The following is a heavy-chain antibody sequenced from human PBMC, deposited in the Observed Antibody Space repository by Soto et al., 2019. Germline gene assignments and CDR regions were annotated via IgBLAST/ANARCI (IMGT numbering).Heavy chain of an antibody. CDR3: ARQCWSGWLDYYYHMDV. CDR1: GGSFSGYY. V-gene: IGHV4-34*01. D-gene: IGHD6-19*01. J-gene: IGHJ6*03. Sequence: SETLSLTCAVYGGSFSGYYWSWIRQPPGKGLEWIGEINHSGSTYYNPSLKSRVTISVDTSKNQFSLKLSSVTAADTAVYYCARQCWSGWLDYYYHMDVWGKGTTVTVSS. CDR2: INHSGST.